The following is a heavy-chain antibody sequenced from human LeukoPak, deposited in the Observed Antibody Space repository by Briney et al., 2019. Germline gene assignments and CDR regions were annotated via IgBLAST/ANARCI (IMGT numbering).Heavy chain of an antibody. J-gene: IGHJ3*02. D-gene: IGHD5-24*01. V-gene: IGHV3-21*01. Sequence: PGGSLRLSCAASGFTFSSYSMKWVRQAPGKGGEWGSSISSSTSYIYYADSLNGRFTISRDNAKNSLYLQMNSLRAEDTAVYYCARALVEMATIWAFDIWGQGTMVTVSS. CDR3: ARALVEMATIWAFDI. CDR2: ISSSTSYI. CDR1: GFTFSSYS.